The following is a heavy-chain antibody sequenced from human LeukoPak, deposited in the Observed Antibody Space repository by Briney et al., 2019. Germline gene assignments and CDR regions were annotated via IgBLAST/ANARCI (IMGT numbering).Heavy chain of an antibody. D-gene: IGHD3-10*02. CDR2: ISDNGDRT. Sequence: GGSLRLSCAASGFTFRNFAMHWVRQVPGKGLEYVSTISDNGDRTNYADSVKGRFTISRDNAKNSLYLQMNSLRAEDTAVYYCAELGITMIGGVWGKGTTVTISS. CDR3: AELGITMIGGV. J-gene: IGHJ6*04. CDR1: GFTFRNFA. V-gene: IGHV3-64*02.